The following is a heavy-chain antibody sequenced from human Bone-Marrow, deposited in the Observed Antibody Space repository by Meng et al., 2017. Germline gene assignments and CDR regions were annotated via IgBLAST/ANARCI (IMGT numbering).Heavy chain of an antibody. CDR2: IITIFATA. D-gene: IGHD3-22*01. CDR3: ASYYDSSCYRPHDAFDI. Sequence: SVKVSCKASGGTFSSYAISWVRQAPGQGLEWMGGIITIFATAKYAQKVQGRVTITTDESTSTAYMELSSLRSEDTAVYYCASYYDSSCYRPHDAFDIWGQGTMVTVSS. V-gene: IGHV1-69*05. J-gene: IGHJ3*02. CDR1: GGTFSSYA.